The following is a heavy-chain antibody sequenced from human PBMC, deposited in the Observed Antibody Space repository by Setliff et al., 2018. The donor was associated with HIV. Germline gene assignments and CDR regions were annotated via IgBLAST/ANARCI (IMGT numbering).Heavy chain of an antibody. CDR1: GGSISCGSYY. J-gene: IGHJ4*02. Sequence: PSETLSLTCTVSGGSISCGSYYWSWIRQPAGKGLEWIGRIYTSGFTNYNPSLKSRVTILVDPSKNQFSLKLSSVTAADTAVYYCARSVTMFGVDTFDNWGQGTLVTVSS. V-gene: IGHV4-61*02. D-gene: IGHD3-3*01. CDR2: IYTSGFT. CDR3: ARSVTMFGVDTFDN.